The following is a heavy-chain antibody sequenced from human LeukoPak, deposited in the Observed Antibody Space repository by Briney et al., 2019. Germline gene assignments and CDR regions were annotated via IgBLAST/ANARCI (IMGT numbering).Heavy chain of an antibody. CDR1: GGSISSYY. CDR3: AREQYYYGSGSYLRFDY. V-gene: IGHV4-4*07. Sequence: SETLSLTCTVSGGSISSYYWSWIRQPAGKGLEWIGRIYTSGSTNYNPSLKSRVTMSVDTSKNQFSLKLSSVTAADTAVYYCAREQYYYGSGSYLRFDYWGQGTLVTVSS. CDR2: IYTSGST. D-gene: IGHD3-10*01. J-gene: IGHJ4*02.